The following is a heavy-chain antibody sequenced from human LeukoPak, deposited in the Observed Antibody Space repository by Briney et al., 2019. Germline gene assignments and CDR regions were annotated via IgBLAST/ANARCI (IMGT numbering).Heavy chain of an antibody. D-gene: IGHD6-13*01. Sequence: GGSLRLSCAASGFTFSSYAMSWVRQAPGKGLEWVSRISGDGSITGYADSVKGRFTISRDNAKNTLFLQMNSLRLEDTAVYYCAREEAAAADYWGQGTLVTVSS. CDR2: ISGDGSIT. V-gene: IGHV3-74*01. CDR1: GFTFSSYA. J-gene: IGHJ4*02. CDR3: AREEAAAADY.